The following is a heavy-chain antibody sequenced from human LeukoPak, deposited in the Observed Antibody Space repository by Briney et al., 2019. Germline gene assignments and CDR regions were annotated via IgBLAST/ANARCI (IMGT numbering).Heavy chain of an antibody. Sequence: GESLKLSCKGSGYSFTSYWIGWVRAMPGKGLEWMGIIYPGDSDTTYSPSFQGQVTISADKSISTAYLQWSSLKASDSAMYYCGRIPAAGSLKGSFDIWGQGTMVTVSS. J-gene: IGHJ3*02. V-gene: IGHV5-51*01. CDR3: GRIPAAGSLKGSFDI. CDR2: IYPGDSDT. CDR1: GYSFTSYW. D-gene: IGHD6-13*01.